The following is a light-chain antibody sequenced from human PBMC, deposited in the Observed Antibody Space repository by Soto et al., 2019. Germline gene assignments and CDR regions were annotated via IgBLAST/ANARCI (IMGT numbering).Light chain of an antibody. J-gene: IGKJ4*01. CDR3: QQLNSYPLT. CDR2: AAS. CDR1: QAISSY. Sequence: DIQLTQSPSFLSASVGDRVTITCRASQAISSYLVWYQQKPGKAPKLLIYAASTLQSGVPSRFSGSGSGTEFPLTISSLQPEDFATYYCQQLNSYPLTFGGGTKVEIK. V-gene: IGKV1-9*01.